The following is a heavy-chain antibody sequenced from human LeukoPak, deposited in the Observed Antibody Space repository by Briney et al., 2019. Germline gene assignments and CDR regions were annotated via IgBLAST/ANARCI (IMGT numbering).Heavy chain of an antibody. CDR3: ARDVDTVLVD. Sequence: PSETLSLTCAVSGGSISSGGYSWSWIRQPPGTGLEWVGYIYYSGSTNYNPSLKSRVTISVDTSKNQFSLRLSSVTAADTAVYYCARDVDTVLVDWGQGTLVTVPS. V-gene: IGHV4-61*08. CDR1: GGSISSGGYS. CDR2: IYYSGST. D-gene: IGHD2-2*03. J-gene: IGHJ4*02.